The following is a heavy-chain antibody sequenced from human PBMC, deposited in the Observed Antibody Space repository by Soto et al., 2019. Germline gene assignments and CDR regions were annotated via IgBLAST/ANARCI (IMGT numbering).Heavy chain of an antibody. J-gene: IGHJ4*02. Sequence: QVQLVQSGAEVKKPGASVKVSCKASGYTFTSYGISWVRQAPGQGLEWMGWISAYNGNTNYAQKLQGRVTMTTDTSTSTAYMELRSLRSDYTAVYYCARDSDDYSNPYYFDYWGQGTLVTVSS. CDR3: ARDSDDYSNPYYFDY. CDR2: ISAYNGNT. D-gene: IGHD4-4*01. V-gene: IGHV1-18*01. CDR1: GYTFTSYG.